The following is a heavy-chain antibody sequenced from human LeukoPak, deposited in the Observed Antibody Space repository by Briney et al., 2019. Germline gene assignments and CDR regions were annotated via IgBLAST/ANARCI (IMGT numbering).Heavy chain of an antibody. V-gene: IGHV3-23*01. CDR1: TINFSDYG. D-gene: IGHD2-2*01. CDR2: INPTGVRT. Sequence: PGGSLRLSCAASTINFSDYGMDWVRQAPGRGLEWVSTINPTGVRTYYADSVRGRFTSSRDNSKNTVFLQINSLRVEDTAIYYCARDQPHAASWFDPWGQGTLVTVSS. J-gene: IGHJ5*02. CDR3: ARDQPHAASWFDP.